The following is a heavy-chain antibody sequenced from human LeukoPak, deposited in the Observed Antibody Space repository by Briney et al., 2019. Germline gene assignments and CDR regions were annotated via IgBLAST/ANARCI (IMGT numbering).Heavy chain of an antibody. Sequence: GGSLRLSCAASGFTFSSYGMHWVRQAPGTGLEWVASIRYDGNNKYYADSVKGRFTISRDNSKNTLYLQMNSLRAEDTAIYYCAKMIDILTGYLDYWGQGTLVTVSS. CDR1: GFTFSSYG. CDR2: IRYDGNNK. V-gene: IGHV3-30*02. CDR3: AKMIDILTGYLDY. D-gene: IGHD3-9*01. J-gene: IGHJ4*02.